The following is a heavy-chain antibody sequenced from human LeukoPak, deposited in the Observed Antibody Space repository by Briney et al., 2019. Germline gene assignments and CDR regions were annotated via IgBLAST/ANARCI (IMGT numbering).Heavy chain of an antibody. CDR3: AREGTTATGYYYYMDV. CDR2: MNPNSGNT. Sequence: GASVKVSCKASGYTFTSYDINWVRQATGQGLEWMGWMNPNSGNTGYAQKFQGRVTITRNTSISTAYMELSSLRSEDTAVYYCAREGTTATGYYYYMDVWGKGTTVTVSS. V-gene: IGHV1-8*03. J-gene: IGHJ6*03. CDR1: GYTFTSYD. D-gene: IGHD4-17*01.